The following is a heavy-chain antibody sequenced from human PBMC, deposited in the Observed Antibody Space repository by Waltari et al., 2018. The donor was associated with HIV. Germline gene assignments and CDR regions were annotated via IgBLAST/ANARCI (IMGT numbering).Heavy chain of an antibody. V-gene: IGHV3-74*01. CDR2: ISIDGRAT. CDR3: ARGVTVATITPFDQ. CDR1: GFTFSSFW. Sequence: EVQLVESGGGLVQPGGSQRLSCEASGFTFSSFWMHWVRQLPGKGLEWVVRISIDGRATTYVDSVKGRFTVSRDNAKNTLSLQMNSLRAEDTAVYYCARGVTVATITPFDQWGQGTLVTVSS. D-gene: IGHD5-12*01. J-gene: IGHJ4*02.